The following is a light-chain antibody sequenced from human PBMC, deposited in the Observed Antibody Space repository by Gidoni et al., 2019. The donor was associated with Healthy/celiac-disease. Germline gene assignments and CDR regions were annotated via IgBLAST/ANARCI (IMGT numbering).Light chain of an antibody. V-gene: IGLV1-44*01. CDR2: SNN. CDR1: SSNIGSNT. J-gene: IGLJ3*02. Sequence: QSVLTQPPSASGTPGQRVTTSCSGSSSNIGSNTVNWYQQPPGTAPKLLIYSNNQRPSGVPDRFSGSKSGTSASLAISGLQSEDEADYYCAAWDDSLNGRVFGGGTKLTVL. CDR3: AAWDDSLNGRV.